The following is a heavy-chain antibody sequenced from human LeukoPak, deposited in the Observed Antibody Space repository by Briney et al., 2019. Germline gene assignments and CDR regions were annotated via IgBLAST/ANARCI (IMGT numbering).Heavy chain of an antibody. Sequence: TSETLSLTCTVSGGSISSYYWSWIRQPAGKGLEWIGRIYTSGSTNYNPSLKSRVTISVDTSKNQFSLKLSSVTAADTAVYYCARGLRTYYYGSGSYERPGYFQHWGQGTLVTVSS. V-gene: IGHV4-4*07. D-gene: IGHD3-10*01. CDR1: GGSISSYY. CDR3: ARGLRTYYYGSGSYERPGYFQH. CDR2: IYTSGST. J-gene: IGHJ1*01.